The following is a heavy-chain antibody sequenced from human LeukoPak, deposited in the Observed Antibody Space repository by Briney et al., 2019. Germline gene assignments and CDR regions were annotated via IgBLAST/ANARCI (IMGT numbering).Heavy chain of an antibody. J-gene: IGHJ4*02. CDR1: GFTFSSYA. CDR3: ARDIDRYYADY. Sequence: QTGGSLRLSCAASGFTFSSYAMSWVRQAPGKGLEWVSAISGSGGSTYYADSVKGRFTISRDNAKNSLYLQMNSLRAEDTAVYYCARDIDRYYADYWGQGTLVTVSS. CDR2: ISGSGGST. V-gene: IGHV3-23*01. D-gene: IGHD3-3*01.